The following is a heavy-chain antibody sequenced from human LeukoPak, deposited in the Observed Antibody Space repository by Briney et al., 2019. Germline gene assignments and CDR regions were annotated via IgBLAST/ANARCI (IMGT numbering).Heavy chain of an antibody. V-gene: IGHV1-69*01. CDR3: ARLKPRYCSGGSCYSNWFDP. CDR1: GGTFSSYA. Sequence: SVKVSCKSSGGTFSSYAISWVRQAAGQGGKWMGLIFPIFGTANYAQKLQGRVTITADESTSTAYMELSSLRSEDTAVYYCARLKPRYCSGGSCYSNWFDPWGQGTLVTVSS. CDR2: IFPIFGTA. J-gene: IGHJ5*02. D-gene: IGHD2-15*01.